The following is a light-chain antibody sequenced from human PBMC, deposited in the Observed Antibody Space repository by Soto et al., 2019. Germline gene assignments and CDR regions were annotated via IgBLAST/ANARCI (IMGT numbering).Light chain of an antibody. CDR1: SGDVGAYNY. CDR2: EGS. J-gene: IGLJ2*01. Sequence: QSALTQPASVSGSPGQSITISCTGTSGDVGAYNYVSWYQQHPGKAPRLMIYEGSKRPSGVSNRFSGSKSGNTASLTISGLQAEDEADYYCCSYAGSSTFVVFGGGTKLTVL. CDR3: CSYAGSSTFVV. V-gene: IGLV2-23*03.